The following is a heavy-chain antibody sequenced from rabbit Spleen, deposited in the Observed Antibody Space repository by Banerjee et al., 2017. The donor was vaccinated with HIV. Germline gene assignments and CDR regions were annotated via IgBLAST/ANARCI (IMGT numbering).Heavy chain of an antibody. J-gene: IGHJ3*01. CDR3: ARDLHYASV. Sequence: QEQLVESGGGLVQPEGSLTLTCKASGFDFSSDYGMCWVRQAPGKGPEWIACIDTGGSGSTYYASWAKGRFTISRTSSTTVTLQMTSLTGADTATYFCARDLHYASVWGQGTLVTVS. D-gene: IGHD6-1*01. V-gene: IGHV1S45*01. CDR2: IDTGGSGST. CDR1: GFDFSSDYG.